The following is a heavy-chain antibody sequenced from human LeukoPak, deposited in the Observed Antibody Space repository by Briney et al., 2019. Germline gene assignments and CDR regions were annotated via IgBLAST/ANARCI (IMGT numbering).Heavy chain of an antibody. Sequence: GGSLRLSCAASGFTFTRCWMSWVRQAPGEGQEWVANVSPDGTTRYYVDSVKGRFTISRDNTKNSVYLQMDALTAEDTAVYYCAYGCFGSWSLGGQGSLVTVSS. J-gene: IGHJ4*02. CDR2: VSPDGTTR. V-gene: IGHV3-7*03. CDR1: GFTFTRCW. D-gene: IGHD3-10*01. CDR3: AYGCFGSWSL.